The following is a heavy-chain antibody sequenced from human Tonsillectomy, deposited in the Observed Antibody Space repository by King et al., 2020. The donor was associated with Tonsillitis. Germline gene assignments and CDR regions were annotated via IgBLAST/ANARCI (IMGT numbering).Heavy chain of an antibody. CDR1: GFTFINYA. V-gene: IGHV3-23*04. CDR2: ISGGGTST. CDR3: AKGGQFDYVWGSYRYEAFDI. Sequence: VQLVESGGGLGQPGGSLRLSCAASGFTFINYAMSWVRQAPGKGLEWVSSISGGGTSTYYADSMKGRFTISRDDSKNTLYLQMSSLTAEDTAVFYCAKGGQFDYVWGSYRYEAFDIWGQGTMVTVSS. D-gene: IGHD3-16*02. J-gene: IGHJ3*02.